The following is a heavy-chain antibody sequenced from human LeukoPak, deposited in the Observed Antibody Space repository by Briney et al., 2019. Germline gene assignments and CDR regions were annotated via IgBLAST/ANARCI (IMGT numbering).Heavy chain of an antibody. CDR2: ISYDGSNK. J-gene: IGHJ6*02. CDR1: GFTFSSYG. V-gene: IGHV3-30*03. D-gene: IGHD3-10*01. Sequence: PGRSLRLSCAASGFTFSSYGMHWVRQAPGKGLEWVAVISYDGSNKYYADSVKGRFTISRDNSKNTLYLQMNSLRAEDTAVYYCARPYYYGSGTEDYYYYGMDVWGQGTTVTVSS. CDR3: ARPYYYGSGTEDYYYYGMDV.